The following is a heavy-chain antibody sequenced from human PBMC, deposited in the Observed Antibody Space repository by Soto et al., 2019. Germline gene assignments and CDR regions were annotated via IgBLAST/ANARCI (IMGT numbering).Heavy chain of an antibody. D-gene: IGHD3-22*01. CDR2: ISYDGSNK. V-gene: IGHV3-30-3*01. CDR3: ARVLPVTMILVVITGPLGI. CDR1: GFTFSSYA. J-gene: IGHJ3*02. Sequence: QVQLVESGGGGVQPGRSLSLSCAASGFTFSSYAMHWVRQAPGKGLEWVAVISYDGSNKYYADSVKGRFTISRDNSKNTLYLQMNSLRAEDTAVYYCARVLPVTMILVVITGPLGIWGKGTMVTVSS.